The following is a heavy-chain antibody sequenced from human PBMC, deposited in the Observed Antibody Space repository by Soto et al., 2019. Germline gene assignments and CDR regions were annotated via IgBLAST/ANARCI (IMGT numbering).Heavy chain of an antibody. CDR2: IYSGGST. CDR1: GFTVSSNY. Sequence: GGSLRLSCAASGFTVSSNYMSWVRQAPGKGLEWVSVIYSGGSTYYADSVKGRFTISRDNSKNTLYLQMNSLRAEDTAVYYCARGKAHKYSSSSGFDYWGQGTLVTVSS. J-gene: IGHJ4*02. D-gene: IGHD6-6*01. V-gene: IGHV3-53*01. CDR3: ARGKAHKYSSSSGFDY.